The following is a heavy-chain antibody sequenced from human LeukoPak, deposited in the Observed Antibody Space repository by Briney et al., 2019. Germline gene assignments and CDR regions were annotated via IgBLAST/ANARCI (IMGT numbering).Heavy chain of an antibody. Sequence: GSLRLSCAASGFTFSSYEINWVRQAPGKGLEWIGSIYYSGSTYYNPSLKSRVTISVDTSKNQFSLKLSSVTAADTAVYYCARVTIFGVVIDYWGQGTLVTVSS. J-gene: IGHJ4*02. V-gene: IGHV4-39*07. D-gene: IGHD3-3*01. CDR2: IYYSGST. CDR1: GFTFSSYE. CDR3: ARVTIFGVVIDY.